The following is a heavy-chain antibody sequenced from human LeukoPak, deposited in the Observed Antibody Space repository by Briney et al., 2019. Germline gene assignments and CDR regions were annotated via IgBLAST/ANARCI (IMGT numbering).Heavy chain of an antibody. Sequence: GGSLRLSCAASGFTFSSYWMSWVRQAPGKGLEWVAHIKQDGSETYYVDSVKGRFTISRDNAKNSLYLQMNSLRAEDTAVYYCARGSAWSGYWGQSTYFFDYWGQGTLVTVSS. D-gene: IGHD3-3*01. CDR1: GFTFSSYW. V-gene: IGHV3-7*01. CDR2: IKQDGSET. J-gene: IGHJ4*02. CDR3: ARGSAWSGYWGQSTYFFDY.